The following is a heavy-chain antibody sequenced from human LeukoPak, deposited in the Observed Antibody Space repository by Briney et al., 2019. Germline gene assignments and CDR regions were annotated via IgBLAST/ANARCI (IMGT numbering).Heavy chain of an antibody. Sequence: ASVKVSCKASGYTFTSYGISWVRQAPGQGLEWMGWISAYNGNTNCAQKLQGRVTMTTDTSTSTAYMELRSLRSDDTAVYYCARDSYYYDSSGYTIDFDYWGQGTLVTVSS. CDR1: GYTFTSYG. J-gene: IGHJ4*02. V-gene: IGHV1-18*01. CDR2: ISAYNGNT. D-gene: IGHD3-22*01. CDR3: ARDSYYYDSSGYTIDFDY.